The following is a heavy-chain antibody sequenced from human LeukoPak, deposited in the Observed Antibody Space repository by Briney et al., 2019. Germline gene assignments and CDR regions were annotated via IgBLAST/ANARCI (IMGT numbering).Heavy chain of an antibody. CDR3: ARDLHRLYYFDY. Sequence: PSETLSLTCTVSGGSISSSSYYWGWSRQPPGKGLEWIGSIYYSGITYYNPSLKSRVTISVDTSKNQFSLKLSSVTAADTAVYYCARDLHRLYYFDYWGQGTLVTVSS. CDR2: IYYSGIT. J-gene: IGHJ4*02. CDR1: GGSISSSSYY. V-gene: IGHV4-39*07.